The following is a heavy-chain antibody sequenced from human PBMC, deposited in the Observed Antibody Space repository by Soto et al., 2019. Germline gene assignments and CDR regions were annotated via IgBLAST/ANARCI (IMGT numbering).Heavy chain of an antibody. CDR3: AREHRYCRGGSCSITGDAYDI. Sequence: ESGGGLVQPGGSLRLSCTASGFIVSDTYVNWVRQAPGKGLEWVSVISNRGDTHYADSVRGRFSLSRDISDNTLHLQMNNLRVEDTAVYYCAREHRYCRGGSCSITGDAYDIWGQGTMVTVSS. CDR2: ISNRGDT. D-gene: IGHD2-15*01. J-gene: IGHJ3*02. V-gene: IGHV3-66*01. CDR1: GFIVSDTY.